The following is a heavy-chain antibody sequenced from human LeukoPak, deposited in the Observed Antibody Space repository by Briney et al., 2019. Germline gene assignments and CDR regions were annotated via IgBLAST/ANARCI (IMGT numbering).Heavy chain of an antibody. D-gene: IGHD1-26*01. Sequence: PETLSLTCNVTGASISSWYWSWIRQPPGKGREWIGDIYGSGSTNYNPSLKSRVSMSADTSKNQISLNLKFVTAADTAVYYCARQTMLVGYANGLGFNYWGEGTLVTVSS. J-gene: IGHJ4*02. V-gene: IGHV4-59*01. CDR2: IYGSGST. CDR3: ARQTMLVGYANGLGFNY. CDR1: GASISSWY.